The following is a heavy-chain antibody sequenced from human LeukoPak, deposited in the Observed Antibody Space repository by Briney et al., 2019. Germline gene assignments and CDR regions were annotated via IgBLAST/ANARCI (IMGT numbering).Heavy chain of an antibody. D-gene: IGHD2-2*01. CDR1: GGSISSSSYY. J-gene: IGHJ4*02. Sequence: PSETLSLTCTVSGGSISSSSYYWGWIRQPPGKGLEWIGSIYYSGSTYYNPSLKSRVTISVDTSKNQFSLKLSSVTAADTAVYYCARDLGIVVVPAAMFDYWGQGTLATVSS. V-gene: IGHV4-39*07. CDR2: IYYSGST. CDR3: ARDLGIVVVPAAMFDY.